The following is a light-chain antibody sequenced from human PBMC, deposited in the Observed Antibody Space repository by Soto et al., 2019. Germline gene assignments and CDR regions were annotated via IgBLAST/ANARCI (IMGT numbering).Light chain of an antibody. CDR1: SSDVGYYNY. CDR3: SSYTTSSTQV. CDR2: EVS. Sequence: QSALTQPSSVSGSPGQSITISCTGTSSDVGYYNYVSWYQHHPGKVPKLMIYEVSNRPSGVSNRFSGSKSGNTASLTISGLQAEDEAEDYCSSYTTSSTQVFGGGTKLTVL. J-gene: IGLJ3*02. V-gene: IGLV2-14*01.